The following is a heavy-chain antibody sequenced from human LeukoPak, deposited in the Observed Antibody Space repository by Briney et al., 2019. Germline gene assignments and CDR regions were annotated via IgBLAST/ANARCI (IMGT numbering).Heavy chain of an antibody. D-gene: IGHD3-22*01. CDR2: IIPIFGTA. V-gene: IGHV1-69*13. J-gene: IGHJ4*02. CDR1: GGTFSSYA. CDR3: ARAFPRPPDDSSGYYAD. Sequence: GASVKVSCKASGGTFSSYAISWVRQAPGQGLEWMGGIIPIFGTANYAQKFQGRVTITADESTSTAYMELSSLRSEDTAVYYCARAFPRPPDDSSGYYADWGQGTLVTVSS.